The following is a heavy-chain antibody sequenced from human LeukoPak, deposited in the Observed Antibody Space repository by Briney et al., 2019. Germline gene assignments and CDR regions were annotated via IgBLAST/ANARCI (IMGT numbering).Heavy chain of an antibody. V-gene: IGHV1-2*02. Sequence: ASVKVSCKASGYTFTGYYMHWVRQAPGQGLEWMGWINPNSGGTNYAQKFQGKVTMNRDTSISTAYMELSRLRSDDTAVYYCARRGRIAAAGTHYYYMDVWGKGTTVTVSS. J-gene: IGHJ6*03. CDR3: ARRGRIAAAGTHYYYMDV. D-gene: IGHD6-13*01. CDR2: INPNSGGT. CDR1: GYTFTGYY.